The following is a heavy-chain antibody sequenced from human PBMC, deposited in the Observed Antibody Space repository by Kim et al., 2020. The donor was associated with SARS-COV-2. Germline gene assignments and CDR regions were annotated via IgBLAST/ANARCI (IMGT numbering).Heavy chain of an antibody. J-gene: IGHJ4*02. CDR3: SRGGGYNSPFYY. CDR1: GGSITSGDYS. Sequence: SETLSLTCAVSGGSITSGDYSWNWIRQPPGKGLVWIGYMDRSGRTYYNPSLRSRVTISLYSYKNQFSLKVNSMIAADTAVYYCSRGGGYNSPFYYWGQGT. CDR2: MDRSGRT. V-gene: IGHV4-30-2*01. D-gene: IGHD2-2*02.